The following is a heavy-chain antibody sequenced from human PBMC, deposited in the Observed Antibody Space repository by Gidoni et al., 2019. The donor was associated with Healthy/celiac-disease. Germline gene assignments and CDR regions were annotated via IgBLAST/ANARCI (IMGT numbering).Heavy chain of an antibody. CDR2: ISGSGGST. J-gene: IGHJ4*02. CDR3: AKDLDYGDYGGYFDY. CDR1: GFTFSSYA. D-gene: IGHD4-17*01. V-gene: IGHV3-23*01. Sequence: EVQLLESGGGLVQPGGSLRLSCAASGFTFSSYAMSWVRQAPGKGLEWVSAISGSGGSTYYADSVKGRFTISRDKSKNTLYLQMNSRRAEDTAVYYCAKDLDYGDYGGYFDYWGQGTLVTVSS.